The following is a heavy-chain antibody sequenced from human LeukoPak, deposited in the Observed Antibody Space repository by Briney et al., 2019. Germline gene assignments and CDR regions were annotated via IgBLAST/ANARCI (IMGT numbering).Heavy chain of an antibody. CDR3: VRGRTSGFDSGGDF. V-gene: IGHV3-48*03. J-gene: IGHJ4*02. D-gene: IGHD5-12*01. Sequence: GGSLRLSCEACGFTFSTYEMNWVRQAPGKGLEWISYMSSSGSDSHYADSVRGRFTISRNNAKNSLYLHMNNLRADDTAIYYCVRGRTSGFDSGGDFWGQGTLVTVSS. CDR2: MSSSGSDS. CDR1: GFTFSTYE.